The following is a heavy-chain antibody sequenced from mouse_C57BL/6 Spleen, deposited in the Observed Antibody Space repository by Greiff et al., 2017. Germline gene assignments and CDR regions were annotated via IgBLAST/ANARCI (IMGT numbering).Heavy chain of an antibody. CDR2: IDPSDCET. J-gene: IGHJ2*01. Sequence: VQLQQPGAELVRPGSSVKLSCKASGYTFTSYWMHWVKQRPIQGLEWIGDIDPSDCETHYNQKFKDKATVTVDKSSSTAYMQLSSLTSEDSAVYYCDTAVGDFGDWGQGTTLTVSS. V-gene: IGHV1-52*01. CDR3: DTAVGDFGD. D-gene: IGHD1-1*01. CDR1: GYTFTSYW.